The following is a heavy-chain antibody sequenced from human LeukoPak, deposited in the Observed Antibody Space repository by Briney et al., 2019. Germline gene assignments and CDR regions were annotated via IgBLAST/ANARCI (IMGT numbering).Heavy chain of an antibody. V-gene: IGHV3-30-3*01. Sequence: PGRSLRLSCAASGFTFSSYAMHWVRQAPGKGLEWVAVISYDGSNKYYADSVKGRFTISRDNSKNTLYLQMNSLRAEDTAVYYCARDWDGDYVSYIYYYYGMDVWGQGTTVTVSS. D-gene: IGHD4-17*01. CDR2: ISYDGSNK. CDR1: GFTFSSYA. J-gene: IGHJ6*02. CDR3: ARDWDGDYVSYIYYYYGMDV.